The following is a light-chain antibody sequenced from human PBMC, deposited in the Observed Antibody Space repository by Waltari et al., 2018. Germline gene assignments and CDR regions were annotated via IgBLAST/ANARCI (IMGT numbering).Light chain of an antibody. CDR1: TSTLGSHAL. CDR2: EGT. J-gene: IGLJ3*02. Sequence: QSALTHPAPLSGSPGQSIPISCTGTTSTLGSHALLSWYQQHPDQAPKLMVDEGTKRPPGISTRFSGAKSGNTASLTISGLQAEDEADYYCCSYAGNTVWVFGGGTKLTVL. CDR3: CSYAGNTVWV. V-gene: IGLV2-23*01.